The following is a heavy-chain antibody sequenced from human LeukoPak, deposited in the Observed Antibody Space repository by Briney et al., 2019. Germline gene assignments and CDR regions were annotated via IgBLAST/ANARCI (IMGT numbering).Heavy chain of an antibody. D-gene: IGHD2-15*01. CDR1: GFTFSSYG. Sequence: GGSLRLSCAASGFTFSSYGMHWVRQAPGKGLEWVAVIWYDGSNKYYADSVKGRFTISRDNSKNTLYLQMNSLRAEDTAVYYCAGDQTLGYCSGGSCPYYGMDVWGQGTTVTVSS. J-gene: IGHJ6*02. CDR2: IWYDGSNK. V-gene: IGHV3-33*01. CDR3: AGDQTLGYCSGGSCPYYGMDV.